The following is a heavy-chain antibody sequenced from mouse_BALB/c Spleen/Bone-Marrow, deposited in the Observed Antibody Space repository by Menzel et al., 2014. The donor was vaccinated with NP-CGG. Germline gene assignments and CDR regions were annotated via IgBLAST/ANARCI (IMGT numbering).Heavy chain of an antibody. V-gene: IGHV1-9*01. Sequence: VQLQQSGAELMKPGASVKISCKATGYTFRSYWIEWVKQRPGHGLEWIGEILPGSGSTKYSEKFKGKATSTADTSSNAAYMHLSSLTAEDSAVYYCARWGLRRGEYAMDYWGQGTSVTVSS. J-gene: IGHJ4*01. CDR2: ILPGSGST. CDR1: GYTFRSYW. D-gene: IGHD2-2*01. CDR3: ARWGLRRGEYAMDY.